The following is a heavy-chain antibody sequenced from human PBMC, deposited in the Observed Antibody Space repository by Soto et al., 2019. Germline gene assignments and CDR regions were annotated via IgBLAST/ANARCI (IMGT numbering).Heavy chain of an antibody. CDR1: GFIFSDYY. CDR3: ARGASASGRDYLDY. D-gene: IGHD3-10*01. J-gene: IGHJ4*02. V-gene: IGHV3-11*06. CDR2: ITPSSSYI. Sequence: GSLRLSCTASGFIFSDYYISWVRQAPGRGLECLSYITPSSSYINYADSVKGRFTISRDNAKNSLFLQMNSLRADDTAVYYCARGASASGRDYLDYWGQGTLVTVSS.